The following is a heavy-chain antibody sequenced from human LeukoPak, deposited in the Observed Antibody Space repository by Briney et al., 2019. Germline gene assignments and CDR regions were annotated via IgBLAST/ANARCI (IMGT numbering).Heavy chain of an antibody. CDR1: GGSISSYY. J-gene: IGHJ3*02. CDR2: IYYSGST. D-gene: IGHD5-24*01. CDR3: ARAGWLQTYPNDAFDI. V-gene: IGHV4-59*01. Sequence: SETLSLTCTVSGGSISSYYWSWIRQPPGKGLEWIGYIYYSGSTNYNPSLKSRVTISVDTSKNQFSLKLSSVTAADTAVYYCARAGWLQTYPNDAFDIWGQGTMVTVSS.